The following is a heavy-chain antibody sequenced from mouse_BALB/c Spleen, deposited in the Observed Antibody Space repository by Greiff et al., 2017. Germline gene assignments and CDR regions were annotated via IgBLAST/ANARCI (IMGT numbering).Heavy chain of an antibody. CDR2: IDPANGNT. CDR3: AWGFAY. CDR1: GFNIKDTY. J-gene: IGHJ3*01. Sequence: EVKLVESGAELVKPGASVKLSCTASGFNIKDTYMHWVKQRPEQGLEWIGRIDPANGNTKYDPKFQGKATITADTSSNTAYLQLSSLTSEDTAVYYCAWGFAYWGQGTLVTVSA. V-gene: IGHV14-3*02.